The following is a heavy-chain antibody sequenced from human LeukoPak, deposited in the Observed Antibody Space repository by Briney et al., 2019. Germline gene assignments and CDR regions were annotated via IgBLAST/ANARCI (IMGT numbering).Heavy chain of an antibody. J-gene: IGHJ4*02. D-gene: IGHD4-23*01. CDR3: ARRAGVYSHPYDY. CDR2: ITRSSYI. CDR1: GFTFSSYG. V-gene: IGHV3-21*04. Sequence: PGGSLRLSCAASGFTFSSYGMNWVRQAPGKGLEWVSSITRSSYIYYADSVKGRFTISRDNSKNTLYLQMNSLRAEDTAVYYCARRAGVYSHPYDYWGQGTLVTASS.